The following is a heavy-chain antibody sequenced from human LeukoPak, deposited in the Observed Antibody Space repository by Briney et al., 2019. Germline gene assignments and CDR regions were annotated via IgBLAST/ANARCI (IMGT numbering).Heavy chain of an antibody. D-gene: IGHD3-3*01. J-gene: IGHJ4*02. CDR3: ARGVESHFDY. CDR2: INSNSGDT. CDR1: GYTFSGYY. Sequence: ASVTVSCKASGYTFSGYYMHWVRQAPGQGLEWMGWINSNSGDTNYAQNLQGRVTMTRDPSINTAYMELSRLRSDDTAVYYCARGVESHFDYWGQGTLVTVSS. V-gene: IGHV1-2*02.